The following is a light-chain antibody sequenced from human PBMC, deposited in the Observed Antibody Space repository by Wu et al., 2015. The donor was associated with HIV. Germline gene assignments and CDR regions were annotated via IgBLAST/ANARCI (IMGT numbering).Light chain of an antibody. CDR2: GAS. CDR1: QSVSSSY. J-gene: IGKJ2*01. Sequence: EIVLTQSPGTLSLSPGERATLSCRASQSVSSSYLAWYQQKPGQAPRLLIYGASSRATGIPDRFSGSGSGTEFTLTVSSLQPDDFATYYCQQYNSSPYTFGQGTKLEIK. V-gene: IGKV3-20*01. CDR3: QQYNSSPYT.